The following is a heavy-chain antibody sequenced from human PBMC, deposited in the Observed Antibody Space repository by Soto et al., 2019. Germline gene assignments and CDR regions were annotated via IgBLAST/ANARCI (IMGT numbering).Heavy chain of an antibody. J-gene: IGHJ4*02. D-gene: IGHD5-12*01. CDR2: ISFDGRSE. Sequence: LRLSCAAPGFTFNNYGIHWVRQAPGKGLEWVALISFDGRSEYYGDSVKGRFTVSRDNFKNMLYLQMNNLATEDTALYYCARDMRGYNYGPLDYWGQGVLVTVSS. CDR3: ARDMRGYNYGPLDY. CDR1: GFTFNNYG. V-gene: IGHV3-30*03.